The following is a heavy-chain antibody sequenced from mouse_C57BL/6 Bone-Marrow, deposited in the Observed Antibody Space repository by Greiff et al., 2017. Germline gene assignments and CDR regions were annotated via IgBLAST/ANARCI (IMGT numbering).Heavy chain of an antibody. CDR3: TPDDY. CDR2: IDPENGDT. V-gene: IGHV14-4*01. Sequence: FHVKQSGAELVRPGASVTLSCTASGFNIKDDYMHWVKQRPEQGLEWIGCIDPENGDTEYASKFQGKATITADTSSNTAYLQLSSLTSEDTAVYYCTPDDYWGQGTTLTVSS. CDR1: GFNIKDDY. J-gene: IGHJ2*01.